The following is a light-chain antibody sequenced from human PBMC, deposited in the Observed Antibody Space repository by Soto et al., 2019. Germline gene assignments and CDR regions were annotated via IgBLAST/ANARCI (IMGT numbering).Light chain of an antibody. Sequence: QSALTQPASVSGSPGQSITISCTGTSRDVGAHNYVSWYQQHPGKAPKLMISEVSTRPSGISNRFSGSKSGNTASLTISGLQAEDDGDYYCNSYGISSTWVCGVGTKVTVL. J-gene: IGLJ3*02. CDR2: EVS. CDR1: SRDVGAHNY. CDR3: NSYGISSTWV. V-gene: IGLV2-14*01.